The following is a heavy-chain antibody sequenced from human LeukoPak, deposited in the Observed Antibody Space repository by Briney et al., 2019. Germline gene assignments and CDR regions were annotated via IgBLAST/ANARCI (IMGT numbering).Heavy chain of an antibody. J-gene: IGHJ3*02. CDR2: IESKTDGATT. CDR1: GFTFSNAW. Sequence: GGSLRLSCAASGFTFSNAWMSWVRQALGKGLEWVGRIESKTDGATTEYAAPVKGRFSISRDDSKNTLYLQMNSLKTEDTALYYCTTEDGGGAFDIWGQGTMVTVSS. V-gene: IGHV3-15*04. CDR3: TTEDGGGAFDI. D-gene: IGHD4-23*01.